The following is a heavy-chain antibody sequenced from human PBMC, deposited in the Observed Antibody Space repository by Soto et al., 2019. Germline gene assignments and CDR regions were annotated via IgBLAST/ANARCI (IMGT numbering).Heavy chain of an antibody. J-gene: IGHJ4*02. D-gene: IGHD5-12*01. CDR2: IYYSGAT. CDR3: APVGIGTTTVDY. Sequence: HLQLRESGPGLVQPSETLSLTCLVSGVSINNSTYYWGWIRQPPGKGLEWIGSIYYSGATYYNPSLRSRINISMDRSKNHFSLKLTSVTAADTAIYYCAPVGIGTTTVDYWGQGTLVTVSS. V-gene: IGHV4-39*02. CDR1: GVSINNSTYY.